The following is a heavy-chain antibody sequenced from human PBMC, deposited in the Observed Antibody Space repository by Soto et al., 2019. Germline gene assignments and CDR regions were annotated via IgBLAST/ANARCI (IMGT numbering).Heavy chain of an antibody. D-gene: IGHD2-2*01. Sequence: SETLSLTCAVYGGSFSGYYWSWIRQPPGKGLEWIGEINHSGSTNYNPSLKSRVTISVDTSKNQFSLKLSSVTAADTAVYYCARVRCRSTSCFVSHNWFAPWGQGTLVIVSS. CDR3: ARVRCRSTSCFVSHNWFAP. CDR1: GGSFSGYY. CDR2: INHSGST. V-gene: IGHV4-34*01. J-gene: IGHJ5*02.